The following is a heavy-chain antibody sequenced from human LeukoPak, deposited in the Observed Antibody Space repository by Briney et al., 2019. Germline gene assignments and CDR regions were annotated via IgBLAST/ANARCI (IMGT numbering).Heavy chain of an antibody. CDR3: ARSTVTTPLDDY. D-gene: IGHD4-17*01. CDR2: ISSSSSYI. Sequence: GGSLRLSCAASGFTFSSYSTNWVRQAPGKGLEWVSSISSSSSYIYYADSVKGRFTISRDNAKNSLYLQMNSLRAEDTAVYYCARSTVTTPLDDYWGQGTLVTVSS. CDR1: GFTFSSYS. J-gene: IGHJ4*02. V-gene: IGHV3-21*01.